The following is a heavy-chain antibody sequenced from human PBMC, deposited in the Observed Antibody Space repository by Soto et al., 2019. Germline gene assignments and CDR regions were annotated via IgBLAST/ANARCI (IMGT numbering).Heavy chain of an antibody. Sequence: ASVKVSCKASGYTFTSYYMHWVRQAPGQGLEGMGIINPSGGSTSYAQKFQGRVTMTRDTSTSTVYMELNSLRSEDTAVYYCARAGYSSSWYSGAIYGMDVWGQGTTVTVSS. CDR2: INPSGGST. D-gene: IGHD6-13*01. CDR3: ARAGYSSSWYSGAIYGMDV. V-gene: IGHV1-46*01. J-gene: IGHJ6*02. CDR1: GYTFTSYY.